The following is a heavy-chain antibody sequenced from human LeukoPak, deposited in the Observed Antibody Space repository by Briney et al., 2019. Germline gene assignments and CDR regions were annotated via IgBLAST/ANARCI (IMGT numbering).Heavy chain of an antibody. V-gene: IGHV4-59*08. J-gene: IGHJ5*02. D-gene: IGHD5-18*01. CDR1: GGSISNYY. Sequence: SETLSLTCTVSGGSISNYYWNWIRQSPGKGPEWIAYISYTGTTNYNPSLKSRVTISEDTSKNQLSLYLSSVTAADTAVYYCASFSFGRNWFDPWGQGMLVTVSS. CDR2: ISYTGTT. CDR3: ASFSFGRNWFDP.